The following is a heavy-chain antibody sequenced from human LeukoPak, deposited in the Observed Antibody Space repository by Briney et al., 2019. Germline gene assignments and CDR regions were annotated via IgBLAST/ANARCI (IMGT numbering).Heavy chain of an antibody. CDR2: IYHSGYT. J-gene: IGHJ4*02. V-gene: IGHV4-30-2*01. CDR1: GGSISSYS. Sequence: SETLSLTCTVSGGSISSYSWSWIRQPPGKGLEWIGYIYHSGYTYYNPSLKSRVTISMDRSKNQFSLKLSSVTAADTAVYYCARAVTYGSGSYYFDYWGQGALVTVSS. CDR3: ARAVTYGSGSYYFDY. D-gene: IGHD3-10*01.